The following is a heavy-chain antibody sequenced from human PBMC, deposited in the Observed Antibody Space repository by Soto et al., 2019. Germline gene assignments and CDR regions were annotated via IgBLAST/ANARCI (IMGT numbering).Heavy chain of an antibody. J-gene: IGHJ3*02. Sequence: AASVKVSCKASGGTFSSYAISWVRQAPGQGLEWMGGIIPIFGTANYAQKFQGRVTITADKSTSTAYMELSSLRSEDTAVYYCARAGRATKQLVLRLRGNAFDIWG. V-gene: IGHV1-69*06. D-gene: IGHD6-6*01. CDR1: GGTFSSYA. CDR3: ARAGRATKQLVLRLRGNAFDI. CDR2: IIPIFGTA.